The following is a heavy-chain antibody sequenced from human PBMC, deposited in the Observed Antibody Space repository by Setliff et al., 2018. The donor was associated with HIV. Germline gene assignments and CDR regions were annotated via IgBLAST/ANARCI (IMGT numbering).Heavy chain of an antibody. J-gene: IGHJ4*02. D-gene: IGHD5-12*01. CDR2: INVGNDNT. CDR3: ARGKTWLRFLDY. CDR1: GYSFTNYA. V-gene: IGHV1-3*01. Sequence: ASVKVSCKASGYSFTNYAMHWVRQAPGQRLEWMGWINVGNDNTKYSQTLQGRVTVTMDTSTSTAYMELRSLKSDDTAVYYCARGKTWLRFLDYWGQGTLVTVSS.